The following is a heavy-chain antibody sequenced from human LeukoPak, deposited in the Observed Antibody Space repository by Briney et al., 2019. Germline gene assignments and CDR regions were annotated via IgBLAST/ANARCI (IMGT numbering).Heavy chain of an antibody. J-gene: IGHJ3*01. CDR1: GFTLNTNV. Sequence: GGSLRLSFAPSGFTLNTNVMSWFRQAPGKGLEWVSGISGSGRTTYYADSVKGRFTISRDNSKNTLFVQMNSLRAEDTAVYYCAKVRRESDLLLLWGQGTMVTVSS. V-gene: IGHV3-23*01. CDR2: ISGSGRTT. CDR3: AKVRRESDLLLL. D-gene: IGHD2/OR15-2a*01.